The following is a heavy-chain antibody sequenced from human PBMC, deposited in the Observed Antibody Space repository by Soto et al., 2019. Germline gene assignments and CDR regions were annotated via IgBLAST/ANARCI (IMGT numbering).Heavy chain of an antibody. J-gene: IGHJ4*02. D-gene: IGHD2-21*01. CDR2: VKSSGGGA. Sequence: QVQLEQSGAEVKKPGASVKISCKTYGYIFTDYFIHWVRQAPGQGLEWMGLVKSSGGGAVYAQDFQCRVTMTRDTSTATAYWEVSSPRLDDTPVYFCAREEPYYKMSRAYWLSSFDRWCQGAPVTVSS. CDR1: GYIFTDYF. CDR3: AREEPYYKMSRAYWLSSFDR. V-gene: IGHV1-46*01.